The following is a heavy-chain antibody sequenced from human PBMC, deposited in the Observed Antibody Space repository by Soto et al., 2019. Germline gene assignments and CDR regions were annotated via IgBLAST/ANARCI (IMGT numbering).Heavy chain of an antibody. CDR1: GASISSNF. CDR2: IYFGGTT. D-gene: IGHD3-9*01. J-gene: IGHJ3*02. CDR3: ASLNFDILTGYYAFDI. Sequence: PSETLSLTCSVSGASISSNFWSWVRQPPGKGLEWIGYIYFGGTTQSNPSLKGRATISVDTSKNQFSLKLSSVTAADTAIYYCASLNFDILTGYYAFDIWGQGTMVTVSS. V-gene: IGHV4-4*09.